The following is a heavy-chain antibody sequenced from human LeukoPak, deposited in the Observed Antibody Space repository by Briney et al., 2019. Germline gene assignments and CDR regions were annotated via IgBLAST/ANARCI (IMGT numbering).Heavy chain of an antibody. Sequence: PSETLSLTCTVSGGSVSSGSHYWSWIRQPPGKGLEWIGYIYYSGSTNYNPSLKSRVTISVDTSKNQFSLKLSSVTAADTAVYYCARGGAVGRLLEVDAFDIWGQGTMVTVSS. CDR2: IYYSGST. D-gene: IGHD6-19*01. V-gene: IGHV4-61*01. CDR3: ARGGAVGRLLEVDAFDI. J-gene: IGHJ3*02. CDR1: GGSVSSGSHY.